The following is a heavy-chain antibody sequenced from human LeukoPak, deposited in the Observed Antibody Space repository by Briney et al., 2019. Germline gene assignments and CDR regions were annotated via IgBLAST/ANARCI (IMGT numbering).Heavy chain of an antibody. CDR2: IYYSGST. CDR3: ARGIQLWNYYGMDV. V-gene: IGHV4-59*01. Sequence: SETLSLTCTVPGGSISSYYWSWIRQPPGKGLEWIGYIYYSGSTNYNPSLKSRVTISVDTSKNQFSLKLSSVTAADTAVYYCARGIQLWNYYGMDVWGQGTTVTVSS. J-gene: IGHJ6*02. D-gene: IGHD5-18*01. CDR1: GGSISSYY.